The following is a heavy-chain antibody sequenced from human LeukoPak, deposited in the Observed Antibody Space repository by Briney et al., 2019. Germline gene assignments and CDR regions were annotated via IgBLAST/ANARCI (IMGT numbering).Heavy chain of an antibody. CDR3: ARARVWNWNADY. CDR1: GFTFSSYW. J-gene: IGHJ4*02. Sequence: VGSLRLSCAASGFTFSSYWMSWARQAPGKGLEWVANIKQDGSEKDYVDSVKGRFTISRDNAKNSLYLQMNSLRAEDTAVYYCARARVWNWNADYWGQGTLVTVSS. D-gene: IGHD1-1*01. CDR2: IKQDGSEK. V-gene: IGHV3-7*01.